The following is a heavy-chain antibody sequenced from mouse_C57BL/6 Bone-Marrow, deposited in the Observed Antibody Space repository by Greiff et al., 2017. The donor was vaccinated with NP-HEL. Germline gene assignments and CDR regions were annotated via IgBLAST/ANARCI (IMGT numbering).Heavy chain of an antibody. CDR3: ARYPLYDYDAVWFAY. CDR1: GYTFTGYW. D-gene: IGHD2-4*01. CDR2: ILPGSGST. V-gene: IGHV1-9*01. Sequence: QVQLQQSGAELMKPGASVKLSCKATGYTFTGYWIEWVKQRPGHGLEWIGAILPGSGSTNYTEKFKGRATFTADTSSNTAYMQLSSLTTEDSAIYYCARYPLYDYDAVWFAYWGQGTLVTVSA. J-gene: IGHJ3*01.